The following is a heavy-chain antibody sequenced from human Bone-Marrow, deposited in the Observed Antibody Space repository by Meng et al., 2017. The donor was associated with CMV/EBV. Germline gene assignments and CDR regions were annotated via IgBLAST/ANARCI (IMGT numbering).Heavy chain of an antibody. D-gene: IGHD2-2*01. CDR1: GFTFSSYE. V-gene: IGHV3-48*03. CDR2: ISSSGSTI. Sequence: GESLKISCAASGFTFSSYEMNWVRQAPGKGLEWVSYISSSGSTIYYADSVKGRFTISRDNAKTSLYLQMNSLRAEDTAVYYCARDQGEVVVVPAAHYYGMDFWGQGTTVTVSS. J-gene: IGHJ6*01. CDR3: ARDQGEVVVVPAAHYYGMDF.